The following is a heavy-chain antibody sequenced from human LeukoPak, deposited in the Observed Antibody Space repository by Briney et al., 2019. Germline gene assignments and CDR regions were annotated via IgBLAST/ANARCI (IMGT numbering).Heavy chain of an antibody. J-gene: IGHJ4*02. V-gene: IGHV1-2*02. CDR2: INPNSGGT. CDR3: ARRQLRSYELGY. Sequence: ASVKVSCKTSGYTFTGYYVHWLRQAPGQGLEWMGWINPNSGGTNYAQKFQGRVTMTRDTSISTAYMEVSSLRSDDTAVFYCARRQLRSYELGYWGQGTLVTVSS. CDR1: GYTFTGYY. D-gene: IGHD1-1*01.